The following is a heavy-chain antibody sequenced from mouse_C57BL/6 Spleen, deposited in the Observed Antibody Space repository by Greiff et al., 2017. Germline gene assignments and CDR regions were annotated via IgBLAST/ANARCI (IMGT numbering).Heavy chain of an antibody. V-gene: IGHV1-82*01. Sequence: QVQLKQSGPELVKPGASVKISCKASGYAFSSSWMNWVKQRPGKGLEWIGRIYPGDGDTNYNGKFKGKATLTADKSSSTAYMQLSSLTSEDSAVYFCARSNWDRYFDYWGQGTTLTVSS. CDR2: IYPGDGDT. D-gene: IGHD4-1*02. J-gene: IGHJ2*01. CDR1: GYAFSSSW. CDR3: ARSNWDRYFDY.